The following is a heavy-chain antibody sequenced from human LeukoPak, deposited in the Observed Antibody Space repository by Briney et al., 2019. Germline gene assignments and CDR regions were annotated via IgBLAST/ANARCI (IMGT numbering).Heavy chain of an antibody. CDR3: AILNGIAALDY. V-gene: IGHV4-39*01. D-gene: IGHD6-13*01. CDR1: GASISSYY. CDR2: IYYSGST. J-gene: IGHJ4*02. Sequence: SETLSLTCSVSGASISSYYWGWIRQPPGKGLEWIGSIYYSGSTYYNPSLKSRVTISVDTSKNQFSLRLSSVTAADTAVYYCAILNGIAALDYWGQGTLVTVSS.